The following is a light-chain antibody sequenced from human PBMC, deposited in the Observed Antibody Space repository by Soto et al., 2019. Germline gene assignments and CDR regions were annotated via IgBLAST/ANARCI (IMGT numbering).Light chain of an antibody. CDR1: QSVYST. J-gene: IGKJ4*01. V-gene: IGKV3-15*01. CDR2: GAS. Sequence: EIVMTQSPATQSVSPGERATLSCRASQSVYSTFAWYQQKPGQAPRLLIYGASTRATGIPARFSGTGSATEFTLTISSLQSEDSAVYYCQQYNKWPLTFGGGTKVEIK. CDR3: QQYNKWPLT.